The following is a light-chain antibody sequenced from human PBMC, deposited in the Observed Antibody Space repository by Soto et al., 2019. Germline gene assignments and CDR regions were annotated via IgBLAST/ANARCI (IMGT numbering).Light chain of an antibody. CDR3: CSDAGSGVYV. J-gene: IGLJ1*01. CDR2: EVT. V-gene: IGLV2-23*02. Sequence: QSALTQPRSVSGSPGQSVTISCTGTSSDVGRYNFVSWYQQHPGKVPKVMIYEVTKRPSGVSNRFSGSKSGNTAFLTISGLQAEDEADYYCCSDAGSGVYVFGTGTKVTVL. CDR1: SSDVGRYNF.